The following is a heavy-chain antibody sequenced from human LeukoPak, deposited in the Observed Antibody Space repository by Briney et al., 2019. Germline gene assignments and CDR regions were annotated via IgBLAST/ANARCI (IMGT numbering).Heavy chain of an antibody. CDR1: GFTFSSYS. CDR2: ISSSSYI. CDR3: ARVALYPAPDYYYYGMDV. Sequence: PGGSLRLSCAASGFTFSSYSMNWVRQAPGKGLEWVSSISSSSYIYYADSVKGRFTISRDNAKNSLYLQMNSLRAEDTAVYYCARVALYPAPDYYYYGMDVWGKGTTVTVSS. J-gene: IGHJ6*04. D-gene: IGHD3-3*02. V-gene: IGHV3-21*01.